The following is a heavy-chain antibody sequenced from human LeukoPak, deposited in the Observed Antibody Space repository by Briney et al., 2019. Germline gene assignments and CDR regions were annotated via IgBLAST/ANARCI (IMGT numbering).Heavy chain of an antibody. J-gene: IGHJ4*02. CDR3: ARWGGPAAGPK. D-gene: IGHD6-13*01. CDR1: GSRFTSYW. V-gene: IGHV5-51*01. CDR2: IYTGDSDT. Sequence: GASLKISCKGSGSRFTSYWIGWVRPMPGKGLEWMGIIYTGDSDTRYSPSFQGQLNISAVKSIRTATQHCTNLQASGTATYYSARWGGPAAGPKWGEGTLVSVSS.